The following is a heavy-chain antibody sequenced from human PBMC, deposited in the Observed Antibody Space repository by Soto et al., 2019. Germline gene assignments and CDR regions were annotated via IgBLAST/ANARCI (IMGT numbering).Heavy chain of an antibody. CDR3: ALRPHRLGFGAPGAFDI. CDR1: GGSISSGGYS. CDR2: IYHSGST. V-gene: IGHV4-30-2*01. J-gene: IGHJ3*02. D-gene: IGHD3-10*01. Sequence: SETLSLTCAVSGGSISSGGYSWSWIRQPPGKGLEWIGYIYHSGSTYYNPSLKSRVTISVDRSKNQFSLKLSSVTAADTAVYYCALRPHRLGFGAPGAFDIWGQGTMVTVSS.